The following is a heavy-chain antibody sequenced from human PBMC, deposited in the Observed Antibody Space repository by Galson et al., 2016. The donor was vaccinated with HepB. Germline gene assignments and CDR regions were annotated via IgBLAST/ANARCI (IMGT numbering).Heavy chain of an antibody. Sequence: SLRLSCAASGFTFSTYYMTWVRQPPGKGLEWVAGIKQDGSEKYYVDSVKGRFTISRDNAKNSLYAQMDSLRAEDTAVYFCAGERFCSSATCYVGDAFHIGGQGTMVTVSS. V-gene: IGHV3-7*05. CDR3: AGERFCSSATCYVGDAFHI. D-gene: IGHD2-2*01. CDR2: IKQDGSEK. CDR1: GFTFSTYY. J-gene: IGHJ3*02.